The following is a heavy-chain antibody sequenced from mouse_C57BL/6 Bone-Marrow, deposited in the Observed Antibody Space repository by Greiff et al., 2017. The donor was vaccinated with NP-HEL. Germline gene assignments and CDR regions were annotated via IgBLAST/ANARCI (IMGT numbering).Heavy chain of an antibody. CDR2: IHPDSGST. Sequence: QVHVKQPGAELVKPGASVKLSCKASGYTFTSYWMHWVKQRPGQGLEWIGMIHPDSGSTNYNEKFKSKATLTVDKSSSTAYMQLSSLTSEDSAVYYCARITTVVPFAYWGQGTLVTVSA. CDR1: GYTFTSYW. V-gene: IGHV1-64*01. D-gene: IGHD1-1*01. CDR3: ARITTVVPFAY. J-gene: IGHJ3*01.